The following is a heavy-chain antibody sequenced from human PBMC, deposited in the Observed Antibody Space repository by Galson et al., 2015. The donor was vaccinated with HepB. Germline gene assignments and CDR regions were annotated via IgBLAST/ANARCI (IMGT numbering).Heavy chain of an antibody. CDR3: GARRFGKLYFDY. CDR2: FVLEVGDT. CDR1: GYKFGDLS. V-gene: IGHV1-24*01. J-gene: IGHJ4*02. Sequence: SVKVSCKVSGYKFGDLSIHWVRQAPGKGLEWMGGFVLEVGDTFYGQSFQGRVTMIGDTSTDTAYMELSSLTYEDTAVYFCGARRFGKLYFDYWGQGTQATVSS. D-gene: IGHD3-10*01.